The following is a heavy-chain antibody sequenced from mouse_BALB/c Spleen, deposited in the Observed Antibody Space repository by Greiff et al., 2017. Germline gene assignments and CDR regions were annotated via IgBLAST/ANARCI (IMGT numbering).Heavy chain of an antibody. V-gene: IGHV1-80*01. Sequence: QVQLQQSGAELVRPGSSVKISCKASGYAFSSYWMNWVKQRPGQGLEWIGQIYPGDGDTNYNGKFKGKATLTADKSSSTAYMQLSSLTSEDSAVYFCAREGYGNYWYFDVWGAGTTVTVSS. CDR2: IYPGDGDT. D-gene: IGHD2-1*01. J-gene: IGHJ1*01. CDR1: GYAFSSYW. CDR3: AREGYGNYWYFDV.